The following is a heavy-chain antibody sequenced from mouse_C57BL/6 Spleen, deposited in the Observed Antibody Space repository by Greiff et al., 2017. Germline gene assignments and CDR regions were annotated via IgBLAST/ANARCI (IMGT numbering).Heavy chain of an antibody. CDR2: ISNGGGSI. Sequence: EVKLVESGGGLVQPGGSLKLSCAASGFTFSDYYMYWVRQTPEKRLEWVAYISNGGGSIYYPDTVKGRFTISRDNAKNTLYLQMSRLKSEDTAMYYCARGLDYYGSSFFDYWGQGTTLTVSS. V-gene: IGHV5-12*01. D-gene: IGHD1-1*01. CDR3: ARGLDYYGSSFFDY. CDR1: GFTFSDYY. J-gene: IGHJ2*01.